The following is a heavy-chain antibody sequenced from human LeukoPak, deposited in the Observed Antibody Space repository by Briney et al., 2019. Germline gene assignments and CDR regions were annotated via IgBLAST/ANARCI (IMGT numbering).Heavy chain of an antibody. D-gene: IGHD3-22*01. CDR3: ARGRPITMVVVIESYGMDV. V-gene: IGHV1-2*04. CDR2: INPNSGGT. J-gene: IGHJ6*02. CDR1: GYTFTGYY. Sequence: ASVKVSCKASGYTFTGYYMHWVRQAPGQGLEWMGWINPNSGGTNYAQKFQGWVTMTRDTSISTAYMELTRLTSDDTAVYYCARGRPITMVVVIESYGMDVWGQGTTVTVSS.